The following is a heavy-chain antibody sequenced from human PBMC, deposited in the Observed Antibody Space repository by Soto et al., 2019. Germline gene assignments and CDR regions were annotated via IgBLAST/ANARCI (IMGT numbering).Heavy chain of an antibody. CDR3: ASSNDVEFDFDY. CDR1: GGSISSYY. J-gene: IGHJ4*02. CDR2: IYYSGST. Sequence: PSETLSLTCTVSGGSISSYYWSWIRQPPGKGLEWIGYIYYSGSTNYNPSLKSRVTISVDTSKSQFSLKLSSVTAADTAVYYCASSNDVEFDFDYWGQGTLVTVSS. V-gene: IGHV4-59*08. D-gene: IGHD1-1*01.